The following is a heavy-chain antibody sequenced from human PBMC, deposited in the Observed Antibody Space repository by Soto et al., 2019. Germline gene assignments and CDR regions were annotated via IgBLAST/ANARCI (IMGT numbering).Heavy chain of an antibody. V-gene: IGHV3-48*02. J-gene: IGHJ5*02. CDR3: ARVIWSGHLTSDL. D-gene: IGHD3-3*01. CDR1: GFTFSSNS. CDR2: ISSSSSTI. Sequence: EVQVVESGGGLVQPGGSLRLSCAASGFTFSSNSMNWVRQAPGKGLEWISYISSSSSTIYADSVKGRFTISRDNAKSALYLQMNSLGDEDTAVYYCARVIWSGHLTSDLWGQGTLVTVSS.